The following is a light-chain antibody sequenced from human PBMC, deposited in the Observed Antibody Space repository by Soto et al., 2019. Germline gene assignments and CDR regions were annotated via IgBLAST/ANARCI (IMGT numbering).Light chain of an antibody. CDR2: DVS. CDR3: SSYTGSSTVV. J-gene: IGLJ2*01. Sequence: QSALTQPASVSGSPRQSITISCTGTSSEIGGYNYVSWYQQYPGKAPKLIIYDVSNRPSGVSNRFSGSKSGNTASLTISGLQAEDEADYYCSSYTGSSTVVFGGGTKLTVL. V-gene: IGLV2-14*01. CDR1: SSEIGGYNY.